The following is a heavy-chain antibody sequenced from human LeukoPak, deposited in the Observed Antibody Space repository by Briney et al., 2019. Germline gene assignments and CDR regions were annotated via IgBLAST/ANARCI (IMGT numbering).Heavy chain of an antibody. CDR1: GYTFTSYG. V-gene: IGHV1-18*01. D-gene: IGHD4-11*01. CDR3: ARDIPTVTPLDY. Sequence: ASVKVSCRASGYTFTSYGISWVRQAPGQGLEWMGWISAYNGNTNYAQKLQGRVTMTTDTSTSTAYMELRSLRSDDTAVYYCARDIPTVTPLDYWGQGTLVTVSS. CDR2: ISAYNGNT. J-gene: IGHJ4*02.